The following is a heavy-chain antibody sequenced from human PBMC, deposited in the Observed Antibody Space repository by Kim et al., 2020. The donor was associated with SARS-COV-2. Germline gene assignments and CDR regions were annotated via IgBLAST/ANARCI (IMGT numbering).Heavy chain of an antibody. CDR3: ARDPHYYGSGSYYPYYYYGMDV. J-gene: IGHJ6*02. Sequence: SETLSLTCTVSGGSISSSSYYWGWIRQPPGKGLEWIGSIYYSGSTYYNPSLKSRVTISVDTSKNQFSLKLSSVTAADTAVYYCARDPHYYGSGSYYPYYYYGMDVWGQGTTVTVSS. V-gene: IGHV4-39*07. CDR1: GGSISSSSYY. D-gene: IGHD3-10*01. CDR2: IYYSGST.